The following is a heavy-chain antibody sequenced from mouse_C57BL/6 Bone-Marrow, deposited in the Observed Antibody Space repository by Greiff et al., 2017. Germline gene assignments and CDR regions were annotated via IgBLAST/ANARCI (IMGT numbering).Heavy chain of an antibody. J-gene: IGHJ4*01. Sequence: VQRVESGGDLVKPGGSLKLSCAASGFTFSSYGMSWVRQTPDKRLEWVATISSGGSYTYYPDSVKGRFTISSDNAKNTLYLQMSSLKSEDTAMYYCARRGVIYAMDYWGQGTSVTVSS. D-gene: IGHD2-2*01. CDR1: GFTFSSYG. CDR2: ISSGGSYT. V-gene: IGHV5-6*01. CDR3: ARRGVIYAMDY.